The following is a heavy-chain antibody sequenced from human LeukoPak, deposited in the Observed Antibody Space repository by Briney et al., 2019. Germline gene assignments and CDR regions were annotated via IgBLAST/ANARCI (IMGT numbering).Heavy chain of an antibody. CDR2: ISYDGSNK. Sequence: GGSLRLSCAASGFTVSSNYMNWVRQAPGKGLEWVALISYDGSNKYYADSVKGRFTISRDNSKNTLSLQVSSLRTEDTAVYYCAKDRYSYAFEYSDSWGQGTLVTVSS. CDR1: GFTVSSNY. J-gene: IGHJ4*02. V-gene: IGHV3-30*18. D-gene: IGHD5-18*01. CDR3: AKDRYSYAFEYSDS.